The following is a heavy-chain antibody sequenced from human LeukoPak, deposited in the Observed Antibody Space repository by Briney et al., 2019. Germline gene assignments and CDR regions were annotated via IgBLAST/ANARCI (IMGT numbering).Heavy chain of an antibody. CDR2: ISSSGGTI. V-gene: IGHV3-48*03. J-gene: IGHJ4*02. D-gene: IGHD3-22*01. CDR1: GFTFSSYE. Sequence: PGGSLRLSCTASGFTFSSYEMNWVRQAPGKGLEWVSYISSSGGTIYYADSVKGRFTISRDNAKNSLYLQMNSLRAEDTAVYYCARDTYYYDSSGYYVYYFDYWGQGTLVTVSS. CDR3: ARDTYYYDSSGYYVYYFDY.